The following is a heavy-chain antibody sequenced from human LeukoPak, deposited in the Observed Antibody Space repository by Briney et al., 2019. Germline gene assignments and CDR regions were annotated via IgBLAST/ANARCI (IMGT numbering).Heavy chain of an antibody. CDR2: INPNSGGT. CDR3: ARGNYDFWSGYPFDY. CDR1: GYTFTGYY. V-gene: IGHV1-2*02. Sequence: ASVKVSCKASGYTFTGYYMHWVRQAPGQGLEWMGWINPNSGGTNYAQKFQGRVTMTRDTSISTAYMELSRLRSDDTAVYYCARGNYDFWSGYPFDYWGQGTLVTVSS. J-gene: IGHJ4*02. D-gene: IGHD3-3*01.